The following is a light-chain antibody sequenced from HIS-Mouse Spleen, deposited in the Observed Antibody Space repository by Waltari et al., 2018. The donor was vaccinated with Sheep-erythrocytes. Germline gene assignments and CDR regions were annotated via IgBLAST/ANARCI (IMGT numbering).Light chain of an antibody. J-gene: IGLJ2*01. CDR2: GNS. CDR1: SSNIGAGYD. V-gene: IGLV1-40*01. Sequence: QSVLTQPPSVSGAPGQRVTISCTGSSSNIGAGYDVHWYQQLPGTAPKLLIYGNSTRPSGVPDRFSVSTSGTSASLAITGLQAEDEADYYCQSYDSSLSGSVFGGGTKLTVL. CDR3: QSYDSSLSGSV.